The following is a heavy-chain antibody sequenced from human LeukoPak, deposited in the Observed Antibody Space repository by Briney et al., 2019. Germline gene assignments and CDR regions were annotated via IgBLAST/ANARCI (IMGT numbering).Heavy chain of an antibody. CDR3: ARDRGPDGYKTDAFDI. J-gene: IGHJ3*02. V-gene: IGHV3-21*01. CDR2: ISSSSSYI. CDR1: GFTFSDYS. D-gene: IGHD5-24*01. Sequence: GGSLRLSCAASGFTFSDYSMNWVRQAPGKGLEWVSSISSSSSYIYYADSVKGRFTISRDNAKNSLYLQMNSLRAEDTAVYYCARDRGPDGYKTDAFDIWGQGTMVTVSS.